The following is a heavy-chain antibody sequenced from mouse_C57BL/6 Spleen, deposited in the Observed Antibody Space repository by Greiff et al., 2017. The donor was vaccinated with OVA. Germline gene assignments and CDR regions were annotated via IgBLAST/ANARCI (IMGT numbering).Heavy chain of an antibody. Sequence: VKLQQSDAELVKPGASVKISCKVSGYTFTDHTIHWMKQRPEQGLERIGYIYPRDGSTKYNEKFKGKATLTADKSSSTAYMQLNSLTSEDSAVYFCARLDDGYYVAWFAYWGQGTLVTVSA. CDR1: GYTFTDHT. CDR3: ARLDDGYYVAWFAY. D-gene: IGHD2-3*01. V-gene: IGHV1-78*01. CDR2: IYPRDGST. J-gene: IGHJ3*01.